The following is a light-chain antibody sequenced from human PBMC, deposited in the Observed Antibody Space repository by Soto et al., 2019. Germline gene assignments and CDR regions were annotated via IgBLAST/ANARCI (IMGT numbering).Light chain of an antibody. CDR1: QSVRSY. J-gene: IGKJ4*01. CDR3: QQRYSWPPLT. V-gene: IGKV3-11*01. CDR2: DAS. Sequence: EIVLTQSPATLSLSPREGATLSCRASQSVRSYLAWYQQKPGQVPRLLIYDASNRATGVPARFSGSGSGTDFSLTISSLEPEDFAVYYCQQRYSWPPLTFGGGTRVEIK.